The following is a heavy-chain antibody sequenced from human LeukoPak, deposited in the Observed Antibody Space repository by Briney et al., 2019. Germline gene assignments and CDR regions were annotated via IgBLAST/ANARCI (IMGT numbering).Heavy chain of an antibody. CDR2: IYYSGST. CDR1: GGSIGSGDYY. D-gene: IGHD4-17*01. CDR3: ARDPTVPYGGGY. J-gene: IGHJ4*02. Sequence: SQTLSLTCTVSGGSIGSGDYYWSWIRQPPGKGLEWIGYIYYSGSTYYNPSLKSRVTISVDTSKNQFSLKLSSVTAADTAVYYCARDPTVPYGGGYWGQGTLVTVSS. V-gene: IGHV4-30-4*01.